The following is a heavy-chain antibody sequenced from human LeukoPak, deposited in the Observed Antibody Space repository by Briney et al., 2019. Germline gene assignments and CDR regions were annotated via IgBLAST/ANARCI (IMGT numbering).Heavy chain of an antibody. Sequence: SETLSLTCAVYGGSFSNYYWSWIRQPPGKGLEWIGEINHSGSTNYNPSLKSRVTISVDTSKNQFSLKLSSVTAADTAVYYCARFPEYCTNGVCARKSFDYRGQGTLVTVSS. V-gene: IGHV4-34*01. D-gene: IGHD2-8*01. CDR1: GGSFSNYY. J-gene: IGHJ4*02. CDR3: ARFPEYCTNGVCARKSFDY. CDR2: INHSGST.